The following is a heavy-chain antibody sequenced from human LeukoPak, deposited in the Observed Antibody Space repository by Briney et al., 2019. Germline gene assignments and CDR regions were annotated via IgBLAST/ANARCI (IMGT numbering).Heavy chain of an antibody. CDR2: IQYSGTT. V-gene: IGHV4-59*01. D-gene: IGHD6-13*01. CDR3: ARDRAAGTLDF. J-gene: IGHJ4*02. Sequence: PSETLSFTCTVSSGSITGYYWAWIRQPPGKGLEWIGYIQYSGTTEYNPSLASRASISVDTAKDQFSLNLRSVTAADTAVYYCARDRAAGTLDFWGQGTLVTVSS. CDR1: SGSITGYY.